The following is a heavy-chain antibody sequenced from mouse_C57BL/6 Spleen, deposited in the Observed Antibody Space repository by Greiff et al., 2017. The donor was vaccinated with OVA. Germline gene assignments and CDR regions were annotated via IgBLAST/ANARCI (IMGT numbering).Heavy chain of an antibody. D-gene: IGHD4-1*01. J-gene: IGHJ2*01. Sequence: DVKLVESGGGLVKPGGSLKLSCAASGFTFSSYAMSWVRQTPEKRLEWVATISDGGSYTYYPDNVKGRFTISRDNAKNNLYLQMSHLKSEDTAMYYCARGGGTKTFDYWGQGTTLTVSS. CDR3: ARGGGTKTFDY. V-gene: IGHV5-4*03. CDR2: ISDGGSYT. CDR1: GFTFSSYA.